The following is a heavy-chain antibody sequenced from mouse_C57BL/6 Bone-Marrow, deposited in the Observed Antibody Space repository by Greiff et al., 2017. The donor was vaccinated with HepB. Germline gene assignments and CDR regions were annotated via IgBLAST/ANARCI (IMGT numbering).Heavy chain of an antibody. Sequence: QVHVKQPGTELVKPGASVKLSCKASGYTFTSYWMHWVKQRPGQGLEWIGNINPSNGGTNYNEKFKSKATLTVDKSSSTAYMQLSSLTSEDSAVYYCARWGPYYYGSRGGYFDVWGTGTTVTVSS. CDR1: GYTFTSYW. CDR2: INPSNGGT. J-gene: IGHJ1*03. CDR3: ARWGPYYYGSRGGYFDV. V-gene: IGHV1-53*01. D-gene: IGHD1-1*01.